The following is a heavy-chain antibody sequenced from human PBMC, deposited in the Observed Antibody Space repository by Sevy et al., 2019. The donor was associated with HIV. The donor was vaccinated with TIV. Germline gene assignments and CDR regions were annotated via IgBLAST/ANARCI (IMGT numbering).Heavy chain of an antibody. J-gene: IGHJ6*02. CDR3: ARARGIPHYYYGMDV. D-gene: IGHD1-26*01. CDR1: GYSFTTYW. V-gene: IGHV5-51*01. CDR2: IFPGDSDT. Sequence: GESLKISCKGSGYSFTTYWIGWVRQKPGKGLEWMGIIFPGDSDTRYSQSCQGQVTISADNSISNAYLQWGSLKASDTAIYYCARARGIPHYYYGMDVWGQGTTVTVSS.